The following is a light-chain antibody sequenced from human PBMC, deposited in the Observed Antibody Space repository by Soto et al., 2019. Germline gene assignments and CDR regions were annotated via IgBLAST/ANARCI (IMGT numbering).Light chain of an antibody. Sequence: EIVLTQSPGTLSLSPGERATLSCRASQSVSSNYLAWYRRKPGQAPRLLIYGASNGATDIPGRFSGSGSGNDFTLTITSLEPGDFAVYYCQQYGSSPPTFGPGTRVEIK. V-gene: IGKV3-20*01. CDR3: QQYGSSPPT. J-gene: IGKJ1*01. CDR1: QSVSSNY. CDR2: GAS.